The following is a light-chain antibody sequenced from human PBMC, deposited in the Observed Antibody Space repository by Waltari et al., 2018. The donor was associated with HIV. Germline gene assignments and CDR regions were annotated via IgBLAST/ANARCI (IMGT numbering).Light chain of an antibody. CDR3: QSADSTTTDSWV. V-gene: IGLV3-25*03. Sequence: SYELTQPPSVSGAPEQTARITCSGDALPKKYADWYQQKPGQAPVLVIYKDNARHSGIPERFSGSSSGTPVTLTISGVQAEDEADYYCQSADSTTTDSWVFGGGTKLTVL. CDR2: KDN. J-gene: IGLJ3*02. CDR1: ALPKKY.